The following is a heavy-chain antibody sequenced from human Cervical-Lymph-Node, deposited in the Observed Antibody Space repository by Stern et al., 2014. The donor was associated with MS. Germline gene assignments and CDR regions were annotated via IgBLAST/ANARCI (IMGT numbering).Heavy chain of an antibody. CDR1: GFTFSSYG. D-gene: IGHD2-15*01. J-gene: IGHJ4*02. CDR2: ISYDGSNK. Sequence: DQLVESGGGVVQPGRSLRISCAASGFTFSSYGMHWVRQAPGKGLEWVAVISYDGSNKYYADSVKGRFTISRDNSKNTLYLQMNSLRAEDTAVYYCAKDRWHPDYWGQGTLVTVSS. CDR3: AKDRWHPDY. V-gene: IGHV3-30*18.